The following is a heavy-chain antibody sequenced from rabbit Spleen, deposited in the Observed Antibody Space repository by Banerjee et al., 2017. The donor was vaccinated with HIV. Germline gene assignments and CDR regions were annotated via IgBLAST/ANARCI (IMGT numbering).Heavy chain of an antibody. CDR2: IAGSSSGFT. CDR1: GLDFSSRYW. Sequence: QEQVEESGGDLVKPGASLTLTCRASGLDFSSRYWICWVRQAPGKGLEWISCIAGSSSGFTYSATWAKGRFTCSKTSSTTVTLQMTSLTAADTATYFCARDLDGVIGWNFGWWGPGTLVTVS. V-gene: IGHV1S45*01. D-gene: IGHD1-1*01. CDR3: ARDLDGVIGWNFGW. J-gene: IGHJ4*01.